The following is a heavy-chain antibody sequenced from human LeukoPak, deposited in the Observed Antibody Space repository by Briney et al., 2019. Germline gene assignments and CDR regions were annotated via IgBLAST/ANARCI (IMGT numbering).Heavy chain of an antibody. Sequence: WGSLSLSCSASGFTFSSYSMNRVRQAPGKGLEWVSSISSSSSYIYYADSVKGRFTISRDNAKNSLYLQMNSLRAEDTAVYYCARDRDIVVAYGMDVWGQGTTVTVSS. V-gene: IGHV3-21*01. CDR1: GFTFSSYS. CDR3: ARDRDIVVAYGMDV. J-gene: IGHJ6*02. CDR2: ISSSSSYI. D-gene: IGHD2-2*01.